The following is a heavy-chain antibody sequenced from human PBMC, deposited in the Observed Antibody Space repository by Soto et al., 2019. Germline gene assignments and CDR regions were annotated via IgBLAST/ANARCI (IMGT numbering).Heavy chain of an antibody. Sequence: GASVKVSCKASGYTFTSYAMHWVRQAPGQRLEWMGWINAGNGNTKYSQKFQGRVTITRDTSASTAYMELSSLRSEDTAVYYCAGYSSSWYGMDVWGQGTTVTVSS. V-gene: IGHV1-3*01. J-gene: IGHJ6*02. D-gene: IGHD6-13*01. CDR1: GYTFTSYA. CDR2: INAGNGNT. CDR3: AGYSSSWYGMDV.